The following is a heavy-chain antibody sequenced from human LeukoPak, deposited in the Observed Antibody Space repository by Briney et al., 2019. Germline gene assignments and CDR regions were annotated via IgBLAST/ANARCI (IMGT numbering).Heavy chain of an antibody. V-gene: IGHV4-39*07. Sequence: SETLSLTCTVSGGSISSSSYYWGWIRQPPGKGLEWIGSIDYSGGTYFSPSLRSRVTLSVDTSKNQFSLNLISVTAADTAVYYCARGPSITIFGVVTYTWFDPWGQGTPVSVSS. J-gene: IGHJ5*02. CDR1: GGSISSSSYY. D-gene: IGHD3-3*01. CDR3: ARGPSITIFGVVTYTWFDP. CDR2: IDYSGGT.